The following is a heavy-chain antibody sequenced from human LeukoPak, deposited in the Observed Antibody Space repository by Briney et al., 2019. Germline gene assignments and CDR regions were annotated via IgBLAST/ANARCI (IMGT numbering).Heavy chain of an antibody. CDR1: GFTFSSYA. D-gene: IGHD3-22*01. Sequence: PGRSLRLSCAASGFTFSSYAMHWVRQAPGKGLEWVAVISYDGSNKYYADSVKGRFTISRDNSKNTLYLQMNSLRAEDTAVYYCAREEGDYYDSSALAYWGQGTLVTVSS. J-gene: IGHJ4*02. CDR2: ISYDGSNK. CDR3: AREEGDYYDSSALAY. V-gene: IGHV3-30*01.